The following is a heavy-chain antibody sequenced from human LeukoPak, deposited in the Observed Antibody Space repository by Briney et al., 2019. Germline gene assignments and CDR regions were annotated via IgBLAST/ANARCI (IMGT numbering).Heavy chain of an antibody. Sequence: ASVKVSCKTSGYTFTNFDINWVRQAPGHGLEWMGCLNPNSGNTGYAQKFQGRVTITRNTSISTAYMELSSLRSEDTAVYYCARAPSWNYNRYYYYYVDVWGRGTTVTVSS. CDR3: ARAPSWNYNRYYYYYVDV. J-gene: IGHJ6*03. D-gene: IGHD1-7*01. CDR1: GYTFTNFD. V-gene: IGHV1-8*03. CDR2: LNPNSGNT.